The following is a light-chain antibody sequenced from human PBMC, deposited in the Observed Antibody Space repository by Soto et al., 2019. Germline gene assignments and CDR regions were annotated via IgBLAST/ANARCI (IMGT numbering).Light chain of an antibody. V-gene: IGKV1-9*01. CDR1: QVISTS. CDR3: QKLFDSPIN. J-gene: IGKJ5*01. Sequence: DIQLTQSPSFLSPSIGDSVTITCRASQVISTSLAWYQVKPGKAPKLLIYAASTLESGVPSRFSATVSGTEFSLTITSLQPEDFATYYCQKLFDSPINFGQGTRLEIK. CDR2: AAS.